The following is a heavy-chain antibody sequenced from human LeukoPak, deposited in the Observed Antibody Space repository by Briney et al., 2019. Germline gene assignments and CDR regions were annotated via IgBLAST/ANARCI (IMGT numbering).Heavy chain of an antibody. Sequence: SETLSLTCTVSGGSISSYYWSWIRQPPGKGLEWIGYIYYSGSTNYNPSLKSRVTISVDTSKNQFSLKLSSVTAADTAVYYCARRYVWGSYRYVFDYWGQGTLVTVSS. CDR2: IYYSGST. CDR3: ARRYVWGSYRYVFDY. CDR1: GGSISSYY. J-gene: IGHJ4*02. D-gene: IGHD3-16*02. V-gene: IGHV4-59*01.